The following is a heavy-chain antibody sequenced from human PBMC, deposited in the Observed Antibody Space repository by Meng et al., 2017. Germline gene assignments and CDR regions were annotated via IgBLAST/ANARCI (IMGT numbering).Heavy chain of an antibody. Sequence: VELVQSGAWVKKPWASLKVSCKPSGYSFTAYYIHWLRQAPGQGLEWMGRIDPNSGVTEYAHKFHGRVTVTGDTSISTAYMELRRLTSDDTAVYYCARDEDISEAGKLFGDYWGQGTLVTVSS. CDR3: ARDEDISEAGKLFGDY. CDR1: GYSFTAYY. CDR2: IDPNSGVT. D-gene: IGHD6-13*01. J-gene: IGHJ4*02. V-gene: IGHV1-2*06.